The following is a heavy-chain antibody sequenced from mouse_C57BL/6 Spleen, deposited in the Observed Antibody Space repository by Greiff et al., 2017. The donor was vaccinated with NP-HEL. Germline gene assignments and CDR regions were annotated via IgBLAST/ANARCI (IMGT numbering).Heavy chain of an antibody. V-gene: IGHV1-7*01. D-gene: IGHD2-1*01. CDR2: INPSSGYT. CDR1: GYTFTSYW. CDR3: ARGGYGNPFAY. J-gene: IGHJ3*01. Sequence: VQLQQSGAELAKPGASVKLSCKASGYTFTSYWMHWVKQRPGQGLEWIGYINPSSGYTKYNQKFKAKATLTADKSSSTAYMQLSSLTYEDSAVYYCARGGYGNPFAYWGQGTLVTVSA.